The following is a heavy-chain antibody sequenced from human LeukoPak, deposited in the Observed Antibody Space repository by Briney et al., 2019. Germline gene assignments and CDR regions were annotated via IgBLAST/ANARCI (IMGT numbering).Heavy chain of an antibody. CDR1: GFTFSNYY. V-gene: IGHV3-21*01. J-gene: IGHJ4*02. Sequence: PGGSLRLSCAASGFTFSNYYVNWVRQAPGKGLEWVSFISSSGTYIYYADSMKGRFTISRDNAKNSLYLQMNSLRAEDTAVYYCARNGGNSDFDYWGQGTLVTVSS. CDR3: ARNGGNSDFDY. D-gene: IGHD4-23*01. CDR2: ISSSGTYI.